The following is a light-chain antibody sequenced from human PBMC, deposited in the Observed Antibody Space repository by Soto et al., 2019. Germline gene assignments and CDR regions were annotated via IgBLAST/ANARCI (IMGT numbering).Light chain of an antibody. CDR1: RGVGIY. Sequence: EIVLTQSPATLSLSPGEIATLSCRASRGVGIYLAWYQQKPGQAPRLLIYDTPNRATGIPARFSGSGSGTDFALTISGIEPEDFAVYYCQQRYGWPPLTFGGGTRVEIK. V-gene: IGKV3-11*01. CDR2: DTP. J-gene: IGKJ4*01. CDR3: QQRYGWPPLT.